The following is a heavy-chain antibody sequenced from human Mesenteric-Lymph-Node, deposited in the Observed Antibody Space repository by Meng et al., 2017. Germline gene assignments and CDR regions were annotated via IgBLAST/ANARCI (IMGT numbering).Heavy chain of an antibody. V-gene: IGHV1-3*01. CDR2: ISVGDGNT. Sequence: QSVESWAGVTTPGASVKGSCKTYGYGFTNYAIPWVRQAPGQRLEWMGWISVGDGNTKYSQNFQGRVTITRDTSASTASMELSSLRSEDTAVYYCVRWYFDYWGQGALVTASS. CDR1: GYGFTNYA. D-gene: IGHD6-13*01. J-gene: IGHJ4*02. CDR3: VRWYFDY.